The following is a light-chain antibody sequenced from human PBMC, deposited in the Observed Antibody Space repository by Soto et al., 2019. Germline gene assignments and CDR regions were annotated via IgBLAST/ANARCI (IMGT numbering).Light chain of an antibody. CDR2: DAS. J-gene: IGKJ1*01. CDR3: QHYNSYSEA. V-gene: IGKV1-5*01. CDR1: QSISTW. Sequence: DIQMTQSPSTLSASVGDRFTITFRASQSISTWLAWYQQKPGKAPKLLIYDASTLESGVPSRFSGSGAGTDFALTISSLQPDDFATYYCQHYNSYSEAFGQGTKVDIK.